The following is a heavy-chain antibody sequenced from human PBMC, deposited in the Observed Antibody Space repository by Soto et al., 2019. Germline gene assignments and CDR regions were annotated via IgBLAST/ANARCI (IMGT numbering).Heavy chain of an antibody. CDR3: ARVLWKYYYFWSGPYAFDI. Sequence: SETLSLTCTVSGGSISSYYWSWIRQPPGKGLEWIGYIYYSGSTNYNPSLKSRVTISVDTSKNQFSLKLSSVTAADTAVYYCARVLWKYYYFWSGPYAFDIWGQGTMVTASS. CDR2: IYYSGST. CDR1: GGSISSYY. V-gene: IGHV4-59*01. J-gene: IGHJ3*02. D-gene: IGHD3-3*01.